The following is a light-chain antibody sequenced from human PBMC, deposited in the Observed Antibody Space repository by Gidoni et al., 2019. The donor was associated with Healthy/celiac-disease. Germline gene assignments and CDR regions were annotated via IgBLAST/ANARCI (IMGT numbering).Light chain of an antibody. Sequence: DIQMTQSPSSRSASVGDRVTITCRASQSISRYLTWYQQKPGKATKLLIYASSSLQRGVPSRFSSSGARTDFTLTISSLQPEDFATYYCQQSYSTPLTFGGGTKVEIK. J-gene: IGKJ4*02. V-gene: IGKV1-39*01. CDR3: QQSYSTPLT. CDR2: ASS. CDR1: QSISRY.